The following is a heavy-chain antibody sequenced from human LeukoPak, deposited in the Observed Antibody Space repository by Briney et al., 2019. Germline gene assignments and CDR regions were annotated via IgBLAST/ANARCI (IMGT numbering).Heavy chain of an antibody. CDR3: ARAVTTNYYYYGMDV. D-gene: IGHD4-17*01. Sequence: SVKVSCKASGYAFTSYGISWVRQAPGQGLEWMGRIIPILGIANYAQKFQGRVTITADKSTSTAYMELSSLRSEDTAVYYYARAVTTNYYYYGMDVWGQGTTVTVSS. CDR1: GYAFTSYG. J-gene: IGHJ6*02. V-gene: IGHV1-69*04. CDR2: IIPILGIA.